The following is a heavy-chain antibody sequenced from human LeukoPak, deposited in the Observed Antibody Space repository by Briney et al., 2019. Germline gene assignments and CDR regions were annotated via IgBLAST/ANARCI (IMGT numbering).Heavy chain of an antibody. CDR2: IIPIFGTA. D-gene: IGHD3-22*01. CDR3: ARGTYYYDSSGPTQGFQH. J-gene: IGHJ1*01. Sequence: SVKVSCKASGGTFSSYAISWVRQAPGQGLEWMGGIIPIFGTANYAQKFQGRVTITADESTSTAYMELSSLRSEDTAVYYCARGTYYYDSSGPTQGFQHWGQGTLVTVSS. CDR1: GGTFSSYA. V-gene: IGHV1-69*13.